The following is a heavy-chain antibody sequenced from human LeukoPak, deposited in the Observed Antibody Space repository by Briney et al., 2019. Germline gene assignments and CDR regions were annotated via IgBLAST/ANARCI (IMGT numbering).Heavy chain of an antibody. CDR1: GYTFTGYY. J-gene: IGHJ5*02. V-gene: IGHV1-2*02. CDR2: INPNSGGT. D-gene: IGHD2-8*01. CDR3: AREIRTYGSSWFDP. Sequence: ASVKVSCKASGYTFTGYYMHWVRQAPGQGLEWMGWINPNSGGTNYAQKLQGRVTMTTDTSTSTAYMELRSLRSDDTAVYYCAREIRTYGSSWFDPWGQGTLVTVSS.